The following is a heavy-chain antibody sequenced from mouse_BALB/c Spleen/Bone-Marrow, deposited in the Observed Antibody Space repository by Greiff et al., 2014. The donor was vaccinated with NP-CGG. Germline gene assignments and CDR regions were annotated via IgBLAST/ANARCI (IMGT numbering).Heavy chain of an antibody. CDR1: GYTFSSYW. CDR2: ILPGNGSP. Sequence: LVESGAELMKPGASVKISCKASGYTFSSYWIEWVKQRPGHGLEWIGEILPGNGSPNFNEKFKGKATITADTTSNTAYMQLSSLTSEDSAVYYCAREDHYTHDCFHYWGTATSLTVPA. V-gene: IGHV1-9*01. J-gene: IGHJ2*02. CDR3: AREDHYTHDCFHY. D-gene: IGHD2-14*01.